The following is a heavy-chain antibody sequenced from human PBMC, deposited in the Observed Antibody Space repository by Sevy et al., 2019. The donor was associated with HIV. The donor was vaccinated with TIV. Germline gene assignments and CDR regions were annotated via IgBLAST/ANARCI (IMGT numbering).Heavy chain of an antibody. J-gene: IGHJ6*02. V-gene: IGHV3-21*01. CDR3: AGDQLILRGHQGYGMDV. Sequence: GGSLRLSCAASGFTFSSYSMNWVRQAPGKGLEWVSSISSSSSYIYYADSLKGRFTISRDNAKNSLNLQMKSLRAEDTAVSYCAGDQLILRGHQGYGMDVWGQGTTVTVSS. CDR2: ISSSSSYI. CDR1: GFTFSSYS. D-gene: IGHD4-17*01.